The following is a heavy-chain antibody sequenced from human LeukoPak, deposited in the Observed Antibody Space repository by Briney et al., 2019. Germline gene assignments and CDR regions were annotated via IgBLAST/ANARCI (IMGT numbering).Heavy chain of an antibody. J-gene: IGHJ4*02. CDR3: SRAPRGYSGSGPDYFDY. D-gene: IGHD5-12*01. CDR2: IYYSGST. Sequence: SETLSLICTVSGGSISSYYWSWIRQPPGKGLEWIGYIYYSGSTNYNPSLKSRVTISVDTSKNQFSLKLSSVTAADTAVYYCSRAPRGYSGSGPDYFDYWGQGTLVTVSS. CDR1: GGSISSYY. V-gene: IGHV4-59*12.